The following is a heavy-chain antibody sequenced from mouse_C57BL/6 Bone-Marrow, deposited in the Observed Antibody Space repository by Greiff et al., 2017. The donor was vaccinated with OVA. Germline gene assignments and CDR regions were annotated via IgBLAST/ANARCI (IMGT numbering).Heavy chain of an antibody. CDR2: ISSGSSTI. D-gene: IGHD2-3*01. J-gene: IGHJ1*03. Sequence: EVKLQESGGGLVKPGGSLKLSCAASGFTFSDYGMHWVRQAPEKGLEWVAYISSGSSTIYYADTVKGRFTISRDNAKNTLFLQMTSLRSEDTAMYYCASRYDGYFHWYFDVWGTGTTVTVSS. V-gene: IGHV5-17*01. CDR3: ASRYDGYFHWYFDV. CDR1: GFTFSDYG.